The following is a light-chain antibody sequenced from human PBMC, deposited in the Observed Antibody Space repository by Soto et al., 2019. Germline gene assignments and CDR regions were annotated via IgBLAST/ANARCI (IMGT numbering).Light chain of an antibody. CDR3: QQYGSSPLT. CDR2: GAS. J-gene: IGKJ4*01. V-gene: IGKV3-20*01. CDR1: QSVSSSY. Sequence: ESVFTQSPGTLSLSPGERATLSCRASQSVSSSYFVWYQQKPGEAPTRLIYGASSRATAIPDRFIGSGSGTDLTLTISRLEPEDFAVYYCQQYGSSPLTFGGGTKVDI.